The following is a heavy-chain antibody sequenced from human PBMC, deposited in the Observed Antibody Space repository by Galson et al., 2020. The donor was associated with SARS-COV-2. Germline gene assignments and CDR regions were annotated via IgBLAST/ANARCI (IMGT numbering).Heavy chain of an antibody. Sequence: GESLKISCQASGFTFTSYWIGWVRQMPGQGLEWVGNIYPDDSDTRYNPSFQGQVTISADKSITTAYLQWSSLKASDTAIYYCARHGKIFNGNHHFDYWGQGTLVTVSS. CDR3: ARHGKIFNGNHHFDY. J-gene: IGHJ4*02. CDR2: IYPDDSDT. CDR1: GFTFTSYW. V-gene: IGHV5-51*01. D-gene: IGHD1-1*01.